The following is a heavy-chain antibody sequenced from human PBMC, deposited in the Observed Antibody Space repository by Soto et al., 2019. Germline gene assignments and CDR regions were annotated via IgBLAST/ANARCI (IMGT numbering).Heavy chain of an antibody. D-gene: IGHD3-10*01. CDR2: IWYDGSNK. J-gene: IGHJ6*03. Sequence: GGSLRLSCAASGFTFSSYGMHWVRQAPGKGLEWVAVIWYDGSNKYYADSVKGRFTISRDNSKNTLYLQMNSLRAEDTAVYYCARNGGFGDNLYYYYMDVWGKGTTVTVYS. V-gene: IGHV3-33*01. CDR1: GFTFSSYG. CDR3: ARNGGFGDNLYYYYMDV.